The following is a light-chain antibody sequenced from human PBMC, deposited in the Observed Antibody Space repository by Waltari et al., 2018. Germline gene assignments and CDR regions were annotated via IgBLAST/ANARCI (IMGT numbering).Light chain of an antibody. CDR2: DVS. J-gene: IGKJ4*01. CDR1: QIVRTY. Sequence: EIVLTQSPATLSLSPGERATLSCWASQIVRTYLAWDQQKPGQAPRLFISDVSNRATGIPARFSGSGSGTDFTLTISSLEPEDFAIYYCQQRYSWPLTFGGGTKVEIK. V-gene: IGKV3-11*01. CDR3: QQRYSWPLT.